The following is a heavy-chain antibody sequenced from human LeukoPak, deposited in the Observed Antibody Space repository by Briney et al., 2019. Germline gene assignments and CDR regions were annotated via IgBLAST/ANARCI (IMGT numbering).Heavy chain of an antibody. D-gene: IGHD6-19*01. V-gene: IGHV3-23*01. CDR3: AKDTGYSSGWHFDY. J-gene: IGHJ4*02. Sequence: QPGGTLRLSCAASGFTFSSYGMSWVRQAPGKGLEWVSAISGSGGSTYYADSVKGRFTISRDNSKNTLYLQMNSLRAEDTAVYYCAKDTGYSSGWHFDYWGQGTLVTVSS. CDR2: ISGSGGST. CDR1: GFTFSSYG.